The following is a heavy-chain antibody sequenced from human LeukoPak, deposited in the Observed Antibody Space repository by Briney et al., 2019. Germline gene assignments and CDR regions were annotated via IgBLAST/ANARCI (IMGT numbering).Heavy chain of an antibody. D-gene: IGHD2-15*01. CDR1: GFTFSPYN. Sequence: PGRSLRLSCAASGFTFSPYNMNWVRQAPGKGLEWISYITGSGDTIFYADSVKGRFTISRDNAKNSLFLQMNSLRAEDTAVYYCARDGAPARYWGQGTLVTVSS. J-gene: IGHJ4*02. V-gene: IGHV3-48*01. CDR2: ITGSGDTI. CDR3: ARDGAPARY.